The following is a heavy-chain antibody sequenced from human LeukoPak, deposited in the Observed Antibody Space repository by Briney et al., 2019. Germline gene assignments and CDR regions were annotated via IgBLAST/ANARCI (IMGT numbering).Heavy chain of an antibody. Sequence: SVKVSCKASGGTFSSYAISWVRQAPGQGLEWMGGIIPIFGTANYAQKFQGRVTMTRDMSTSTVYMELSSLRSEDTAVYYCAREGGRGFDYWGQGTLVTVSS. D-gene: IGHD3-16*01. CDR3: AREGGRGFDY. CDR2: IIPIFGTA. J-gene: IGHJ4*02. CDR1: GGTFSSYA. V-gene: IGHV1-69*05.